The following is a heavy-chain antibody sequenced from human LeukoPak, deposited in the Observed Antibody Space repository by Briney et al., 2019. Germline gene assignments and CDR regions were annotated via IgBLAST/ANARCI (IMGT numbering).Heavy chain of an antibody. CDR2: MNHDGSDQ. Sequence: MSWVRQAPGKGLEWVAYMNHDGSDQSHVDSVRGRFIISRDNAKNSLYLQMNSLRVEDTAVYYCARAAVYCSSSTCRTNFDSWGQGTLVTVSS. V-gene: IGHV3-7*01. J-gene: IGHJ4*02. D-gene: IGHD2-2*01. CDR3: ARAAVYCSSSTCRTNFDS.